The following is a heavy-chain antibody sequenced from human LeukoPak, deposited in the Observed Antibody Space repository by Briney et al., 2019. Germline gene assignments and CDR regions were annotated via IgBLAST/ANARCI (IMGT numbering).Heavy chain of an antibody. CDR3: ARGRWVVVPAATLDY. V-gene: IGHV4-34*01. CDR2: INHSGST. Sequence: SETLSLTCAVYGGSFSGYYWSWIRQPPGKGLEWIGEINHSGSTNYNPSLKSRVTISVDTSKNQFSLKLSSVTAADTAVYYCARGRWVVVPAATLDYWGQGTLVTVSS. CDR1: GGSFSGYY. J-gene: IGHJ4*02. D-gene: IGHD2-2*01.